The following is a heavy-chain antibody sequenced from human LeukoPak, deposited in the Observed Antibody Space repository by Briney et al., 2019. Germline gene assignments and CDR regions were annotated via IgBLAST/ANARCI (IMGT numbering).Heavy chain of an antibody. J-gene: IGHJ6*03. D-gene: IGHD1-1*01. CDR3: ARGKYPDNDDYMDV. Sequence: GGSLRLSCAASGFTFSSYWMSWVRQAPGKGLEWVANIKQDGSEKYYVDSVKGRFTISRDNAKNSLYLQMNSLRAEDTAVYYCARGKYPDNDDYMDVWGKGTTVIVSS. CDR2: IKQDGSEK. CDR1: GFTFSSYW. V-gene: IGHV3-7*01.